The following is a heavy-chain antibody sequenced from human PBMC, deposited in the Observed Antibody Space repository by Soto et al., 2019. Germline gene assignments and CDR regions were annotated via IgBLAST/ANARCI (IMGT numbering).Heavy chain of an antibody. CDR1: GFTFSSFW. J-gene: IGHJ3*01. V-gene: IGHV3-7*01. Sequence: EVQLVESGGGLVQPGGSLRLSCAASGFTFSSFWMSWVRQAPGMGLEWVAKIKQEGSEKYYVDSVKGRFTISRDNAKNSLYLQMNSLRAEDTAVYYCTRGSLSNWGACNVWGQGTMVTVSS. D-gene: IGHD7-27*01. CDR2: IKQEGSEK. CDR3: TRGSLSNWGACNV.